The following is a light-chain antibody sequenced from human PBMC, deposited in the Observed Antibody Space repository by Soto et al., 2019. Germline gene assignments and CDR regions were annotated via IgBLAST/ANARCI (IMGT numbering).Light chain of an antibody. CDR1: QSISNY. J-gene: IGKJ1*01. CDR3: QQSYSTPRT. V-gene: IGKV1-39*01. CDR2: AAS. Sequence: DIQMTQSPSSLSASEGDRVTITCRASQSISNYLNWYQQKPGKAPNLLIYAASSLQSGVPSRFSGSGSGTDFALTISSLQPEDFATYYCQQSYSTPRTFGQGTEVEIK.